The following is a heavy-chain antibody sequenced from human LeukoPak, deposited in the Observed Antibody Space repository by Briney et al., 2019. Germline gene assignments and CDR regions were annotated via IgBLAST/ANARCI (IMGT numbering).Heavy chain of an antibody. CDR3: ARAIEVATRLHPFDY. CDR1: GFTFSSYW. Sequence: SGGSLRLSCVASGFTFSSYWMSWVRQAPGKGLEWVANIKQDGSEKYYVDSVKGRFTISRDNAKNSLYLQMNSLRAEDTAVYYCARAIEVATRLHPFDYWGQGTLVTVSS. CDR2: IKQDGSEK. D-gene: IGHD4-23*01. J-gene: IGHJ4*02. V-gene: IGHV3-7*01.